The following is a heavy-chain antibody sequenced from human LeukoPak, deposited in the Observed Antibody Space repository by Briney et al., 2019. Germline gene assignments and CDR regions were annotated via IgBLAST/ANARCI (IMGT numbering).Heavy chain of an antibody. J-gene: IGHJ2*01. D-gene: IGHD3-10*01. CDR2: INSDGSST. CDR3: ARDGYGSGSQDL. V-gene: IGHV3-74*01. CDR1: GFTFSSYW. Sequence: PGGSLRLSCAASGFTFSSYWMHWVRQAPGKRLVWVSRINSDGSSTSYADSVKGRFTISRDNAKNTLYLQMNSLRAEDTAVYYCARDGYGSGSQDLWGRGTLVTVSS.